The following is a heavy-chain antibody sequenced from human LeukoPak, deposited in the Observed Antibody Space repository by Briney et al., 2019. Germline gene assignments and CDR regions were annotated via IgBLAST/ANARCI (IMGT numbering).Heavy chain of an antibody. CDR3: ASARLSTMVRGVVDY. Sequence: PGGSLRLSCAASGFTFSSYAMHWVRQAPGKGLEWVAVISYDGSNKYYADSVKGRFTTSRDNSKNTPYLQMNSLRAEDTAVYYCASARLSTMVRGVVDYWGQGTLVTVSS. CDR1: GFTFSSYA. CDR2: ISYDGSNK. J-gene: IGHJ4*02. V-gene: IGHV3-30-3*01. D-gene: IGHD3-10*01.